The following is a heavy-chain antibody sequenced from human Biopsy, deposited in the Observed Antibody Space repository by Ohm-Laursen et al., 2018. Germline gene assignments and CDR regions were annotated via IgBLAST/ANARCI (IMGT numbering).Heavy chain of an antibody. CDR3: AKDLSVYYYYGIDV. CDR2: ISYDQITK. CDR1: GITTRSYW. J-gene: IGHJ6*02. V-gene: IGHV3-30*18. D-gene: IGHD5/OR15-5a*01. Sequence: SLRLSCTAPGITTRSYWMSWVRLAPGKGLEWVAVISYDQITKHYADSVRGRFTISRDNSKNTLHLQVNSLRAEDTAVYYCAKDLSVYYYYGIDVWGQGTTVTVSS.